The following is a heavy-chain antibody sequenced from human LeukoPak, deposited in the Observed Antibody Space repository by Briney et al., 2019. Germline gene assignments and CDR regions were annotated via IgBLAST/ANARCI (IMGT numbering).Heavy chain of an antibody. CDR1: GFTFNSYA. CDR2: TRFDGSIK. D-gene: IGHD1-1*01. CDR3: ARWGGTRQYYFDY. V-gene: IGHV3-33*01. Sequence: GGSLRLSCAASGFTFNSYAMHWVRQAPGKGLEWVAVTRFDGSIKQYADSVKGRFTISRDDSKNTLYLQMNSLKSEDTAVYYCARWGGTRQYYFDYWGRGTLLTVSS. J-gene: IGHJ4*02.